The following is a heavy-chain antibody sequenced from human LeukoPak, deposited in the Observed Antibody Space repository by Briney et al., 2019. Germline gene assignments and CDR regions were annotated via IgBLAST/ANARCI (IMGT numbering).Heavy chain of an antibody. CDR3: ARVSIVVVPADIGNGMDV. CDR1: GGSFSGYY. CDR2: INHSGST. J-gene: IGHJ6*02. D-gene: IGHD2-2*01. V-gene: IGHV4-34*01. Sequence: SSETLSLTCAVYGGSFSGYYWSWIRQPPGKGLEWIGEINHSGSTNYNPSLKSRVTISVDTSKNQFSLKLSSVTAADTAVYYCARVSIVVVPADIGNGMDVWGQGTTVTVSS.